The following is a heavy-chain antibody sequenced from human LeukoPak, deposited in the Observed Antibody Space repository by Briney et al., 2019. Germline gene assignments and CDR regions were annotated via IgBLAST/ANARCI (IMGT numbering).Heavy chain of an antibody. V-gene: IGHV3-21*01. CDR2: ITSNSIYK. J-gene: IGHJ4*02. CDR3: ARDGITMRILEY. Sequence: GGSLRLSCAASGFTFSSYNMNWVRQAPGKGLEWVSSITSNSIYKYYADSLKSRFTISRDNAKNSLYLQMDSLRDEDTAVYYCARDGITMRILEYWGQGTMVTVSS. CDR1: GFTFSSYN. D-gene: IGHD3-10*01.